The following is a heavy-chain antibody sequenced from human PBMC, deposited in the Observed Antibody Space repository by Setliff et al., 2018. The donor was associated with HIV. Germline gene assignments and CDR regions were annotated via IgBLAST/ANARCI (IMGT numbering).Heavy chain of an antibody. CDR3: AREVSPSEAYCGGDCYRSDAFDI. V-gene: IGHV1-8*02. CDR2: MNPNSGNT. D-gene: IGHD2-21*02. J-gene: IGHJ3*02. CDR1: VYTFTNCD. Sequence: ASVKVSCQASVYTFTNCDINWVRQAPGQGLEWMGWMNPNSGNTSYAQKFQGRVTMTRDTSTRTVYMELSSLRSEDTAVYYCAREVSPSEAYCGGDCYRSDAFDIWGQGTMVTVSS.